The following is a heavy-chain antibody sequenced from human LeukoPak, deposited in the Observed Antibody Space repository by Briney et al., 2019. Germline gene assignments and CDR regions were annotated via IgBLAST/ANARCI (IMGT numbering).Heavy chain of an antibody. CDR2: IYPADSDT. V-gene: IGHV5-51*01. D-gene: IGHD5-18*01. J-gene: IGHJ4*02. Sequence: GESLKISCKGSGYSFTSYWIAWVRQMPGKGLEWMGVIYPADSDTRYSPSFQGQVAISADKSISTAYLQWSSLKASDTAMYYCARLRGYSHGYIDYWGQGTLVTVSS. CDR3: ARLRGYSHGYIDY. CDR1: GYSFTSYW.